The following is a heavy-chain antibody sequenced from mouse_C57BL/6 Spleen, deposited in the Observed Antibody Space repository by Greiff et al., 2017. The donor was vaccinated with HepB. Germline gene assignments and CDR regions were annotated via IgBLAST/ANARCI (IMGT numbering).Heavy chain of an antibody. V-gene: IGHV1-81*01. J-gene: IGHJ4*01. Sequence: QVHVKQSGAELARPGASVKLSCKASGYTFTSYGISWVKQRTGQGLEWIGEIYPRSGNTYYNEKFKGKATLTADKSSSTAYMELRSLTSEDSAVYFCARSDGQGTMDYWGQGTSVTVSS. CDR2: IYPRSGNT. CDR3: ARSDGQGTMDY. D-gene: IGHD2-3*01. CDR1: GYTFTSYG.